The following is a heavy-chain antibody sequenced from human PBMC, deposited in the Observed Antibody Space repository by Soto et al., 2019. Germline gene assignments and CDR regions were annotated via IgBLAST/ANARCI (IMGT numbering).Heavy chain of an antibody. CDR3: AGGIAARPLGY. V-gene: IGHV4-30-2*01. CDR1: GGSISSGGYS. J-gene: IGHJ4*02. Sequence: QLQLQESGSGLVKPSQTLSLTCAVSGGSISSGGYSWSWIRQPPGKGLEWIGYIYHSGSTYYNPSLKSRVTKSVDRSTNQFSLRLSSVTAADTAVYYCAGGIAARPLGYWGQGTLVTVSS. D-gene: IGHD6-6*01. CDR2: IYHSGST.